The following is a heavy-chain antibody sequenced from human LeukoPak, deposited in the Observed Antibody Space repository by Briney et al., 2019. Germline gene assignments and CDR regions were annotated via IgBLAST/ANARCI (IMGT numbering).Heavy chain of an antibody. V-gene: IGHV3-23*01. CDR1: GFTFGSYA. CDR3: AKAPLERCSGVACYQFDH. D-gene: IGHD2-15*01. J-gene: IGHJ4*02. CDR2: VIHNGVDK. Sequence: PSGGSLRLSCAASGFTFGSYAMNWVRQTPDRGLEWVSSVIHNGVDKYHADSVRGRFTVSRDNSKDRLYLEMNSLRAEDTAIYYCAKAPLERCSGVACYQFDHWGQGTLVTVSS.